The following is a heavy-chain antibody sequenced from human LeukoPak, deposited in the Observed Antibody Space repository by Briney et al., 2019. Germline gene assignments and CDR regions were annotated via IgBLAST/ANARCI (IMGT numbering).Heavy chain of an antibody. V-gene: IGHV1-24*01. Sequence: ASVTVSFKVSGYTLTELSMHWVRQAPGKGLEWMGGFDPEDGETIYAQKFQGRVTMTEDTSTDTAYMELSSLRSEDTAVYYCATESQSIAARRHYYYGRDGWGQGTTVTVSS. CDR2: FDPEDGET. J-gene: IGHJ6*02. CDR3: ATESQSIAARRHYYYGRDG. CDR1: GYTLTELS. D-gene: IGHD6-6*01.